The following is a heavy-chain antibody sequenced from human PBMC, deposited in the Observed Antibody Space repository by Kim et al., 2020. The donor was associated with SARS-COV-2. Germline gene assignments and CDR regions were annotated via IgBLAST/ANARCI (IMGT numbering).Heavy chain of an antibody. V-gene: IGHV3-13*01. Sequence: YPGSVKGRFTISRENAKNSLYLQMNSLRAGDTAVYYCARAGHYYYYGMDVWGQGTTVTVSS. D-gene: IGHD2-8*02. CDR3: ARAGHYYYYGMDV. J-gene: IGHJ6*02.